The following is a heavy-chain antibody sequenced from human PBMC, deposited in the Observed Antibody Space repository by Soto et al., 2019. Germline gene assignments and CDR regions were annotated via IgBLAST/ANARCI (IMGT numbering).Heavy chain of an antibody. V-gene: IGHV3-48*02. CDR3: ARDRDAYCSKGICSGPYFDY. Sequence: GGSLRLSCAASGFTFSTYSINWVRQAPGKGLEWISYISDNSSVIYYADAVKGRFTISRDNAKNSLYPQMNSLRDEDTAVYYCARDRDAYCSKGICSGPYFDYWGQGTLVTVSS. CDR2: ISDNSSVI. CDR1: GFTFSTYS. J-gene: IGHJ4*02. D-gene: IGHD2-8*01.